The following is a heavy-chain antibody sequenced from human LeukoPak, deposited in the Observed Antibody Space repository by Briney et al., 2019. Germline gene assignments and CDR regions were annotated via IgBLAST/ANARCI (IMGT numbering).Heavy chain of an antibody. V-gene: IGHV1-69*05. Sequence: SVKVSCKASGGTFSSYAISWVRQAPGQGLEWMGRIIPIFGTANYAQKFQGRVTITTDESTSTAYMELSSLRSEDTAVYYCARERTRDGYNWVLGYWGQGTLVTVSS. CDR2: IIPIFGTA. CDR1: GGTFSSYA. D-gene: IGHD5-24*01. J-gene: IGHJ4*02. CDR3: ARERTRDGYNWVLGY.